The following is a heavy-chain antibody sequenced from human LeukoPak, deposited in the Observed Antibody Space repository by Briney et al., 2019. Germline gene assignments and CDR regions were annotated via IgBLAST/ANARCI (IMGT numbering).Heavy chain of an antibody. CDR3: AKAHVPTMIRGVVSSD. J-gene: IGHJ4*02. CDR2: ISPSGGVT. CDR1: GFTFNTYG. V-gene: IGHV3-23*01. D-gene: IGHD3-10*01. Sequence: GGSLRLSCAASGFTFNTYGMSWVRQAPGKGLEWVSTISPSGGVTFYSDSVRGRFTISRDYSKDTLFLQMNSLRAEDTALYYCAKAHVPTMIRGVVSSDWGQGTLVTVSS.